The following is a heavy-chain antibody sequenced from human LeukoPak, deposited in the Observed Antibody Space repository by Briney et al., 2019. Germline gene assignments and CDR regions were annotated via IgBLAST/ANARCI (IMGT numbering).Heavy chain of an antibody. CDR1: GFTFSSYG. V-gene: IGHV3-30*18. Sequence: PGGSLRLSCAASGFTFSSYGMHWVRQAPGKGLEWVAVISYDGSNKYYADSVKGRFTISRDNSKNTLYLQMNSLRAEDTAVYYCAKQYNDILTGPFDYWGQGTLVTVSS. J-gene: IGHJ4*02. CDR3: AKQYNDILTGPFDY. CDR2: ISYDGSNK. D-gene: IGHD3-9*01.